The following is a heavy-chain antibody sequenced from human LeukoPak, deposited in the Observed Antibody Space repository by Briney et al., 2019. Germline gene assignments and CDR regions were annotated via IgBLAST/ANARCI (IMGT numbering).Heavy chain of an antibody. D-gene: IGHD3-3*01. CDR1: GFTLSSYW. J-gene: IGHJ5*02. V-gene: IGHV3-7*01. CDR2: IKQVVSYK. Sequence: GGSLRLSCAASGFTLSSYWMSWVRQAPGKGEEWVANIKQVVSYKFYVDSVKVLFTISRDNAKNSLYLQMNSLRAEDTAVYYCAREIGYDFWTRANWFDPWGQGTLVTVSS. CDR3: AREIGYDFWTRANWFDP.